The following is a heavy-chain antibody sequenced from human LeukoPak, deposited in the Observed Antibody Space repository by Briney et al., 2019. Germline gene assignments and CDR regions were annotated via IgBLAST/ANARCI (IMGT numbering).Heavy chain of an antibody. V-gene: IGHV5-51*01. Sequence: GEALTISCEGSGYSFSTYWIARVRQMPGKGLEWMGIIYPGDSDTGYSPTLQGQVTMSADKSTNTAYLQWSSLQASDAAMYYCARHNRQYASDSPLDYWGQGTLVTVSS. CDR1: GYSFSTYW. CDR3: ARHNRQYASDSPLDY. CDR2: IYPGDSDT. J-gene: IGHJ4*02. D-gene: IGHD1-14*01.